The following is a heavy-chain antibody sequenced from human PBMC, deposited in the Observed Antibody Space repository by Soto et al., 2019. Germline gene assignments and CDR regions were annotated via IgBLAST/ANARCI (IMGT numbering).Heavy chain of an antibody. V-gene: IGHV3-73*01. J-gene: IGHJ5*02. CDR2: IRSKANSYAT. Sequence: PGGYLRLSCAASGFTFSGSAMHWVRQASGKGLEWVGRIRSKANSYATAYAASVKGRFTISRDDSKNTAYLQMNSLKTEDTAVYYCTRRSGRDILTGSNWFDPWGQGTLVTVSS. D-gene: IGHD3-9*01. CDR3: TRRSGRDILTGSNWFDP. CDR1: GFTFSGSA.